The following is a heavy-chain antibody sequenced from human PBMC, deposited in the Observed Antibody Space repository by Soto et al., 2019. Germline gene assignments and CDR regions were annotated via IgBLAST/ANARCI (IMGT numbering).Heavy chain of an antibody. D-gene: IGHD6-13*01. CDR2: INHSGST. CDR3: ARGKIAAAGTAWFDP. Sequence: SETLSLTCAVYGGSFSGYYWSWIRQPPGKGLEWIGEINHSGSTNYNPSLKSRVTISVDTSKNQFSLKLSSVTAADTAVYYCARGKIAAAGTAWFDPWGQGTLVTVS. CDR1: GGSFSGYY. J-gene: IGHJ5*02. V-gene: IGHV4-34*01.